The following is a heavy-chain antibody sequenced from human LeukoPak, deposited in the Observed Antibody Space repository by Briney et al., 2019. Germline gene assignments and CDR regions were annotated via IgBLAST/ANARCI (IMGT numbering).Heavy chain of an antibody. CDR1: GGTFSSYA. Sequence: ASVKVSCKASGGTFSSYAISWVRQAPGQGLEWMGRMIPIFGTANYAQKFQGRVTITTDESTSTAYMELSSLRSEDTAVYYCASYSSGWSYYYYMDVWGKGTTVTVSS. D-gene: IGHD6-19*01. V-gene: IGHV1-69*05. CDR2: MIPIFGTA. J-gene: IGHJ6*03. CDR3: ASYSSGWSYYYYMDV.